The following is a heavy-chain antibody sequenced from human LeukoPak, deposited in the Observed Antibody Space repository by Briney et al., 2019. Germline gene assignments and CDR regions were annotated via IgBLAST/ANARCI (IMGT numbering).Heavy chain of an antibody. J-gene: IGHJ4*02. V-gene: IGHV4-4*09. CDR3: ASRYYDSSGYYYMDY. Sequence: SETLSLTCTVSGGSISSYYWSWIRQPPGKGLEWIGYIYTSGSTNYNPSLKSRVTISVDTSKNQFSLKLSSVTAADTAVYYCASRYYDSSGYYYMDYWGQRTLVTVSS. CDR1: GGSISSYY. D-gene: IGHD3-22*01. CDR2: IYTSGST.